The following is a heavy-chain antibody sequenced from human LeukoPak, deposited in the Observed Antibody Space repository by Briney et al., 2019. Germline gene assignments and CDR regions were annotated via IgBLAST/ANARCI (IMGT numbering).Heavy chain of an antibody. D-gene: IGHD5-24*01. CDR1: GGTFSSYA. CDR3: ARASDGYNSLDY. CDR2: IIPILGIA. J-gene: IGHJ4*02. V-gene: IGHV1-69*04. Sequence: ASVKVPCKASGGTFSSYAISWVRQAPGQGLEWMGRIIPILGIANYAQKFQGRVTITADKSTSTAYMELSSLRSEDTAVYYCARASDGYNSLDYWGQGTLVTVSS.